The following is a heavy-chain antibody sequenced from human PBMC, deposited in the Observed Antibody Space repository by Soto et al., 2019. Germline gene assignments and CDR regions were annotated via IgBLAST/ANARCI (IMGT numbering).Heavy chain of an antibody. V-gene: IGHV3-30-3*01. Sequence: QVQLVESGGGVVQPGRFLRLSCAASGFTFSSYAMHWVRQAPGKGLEWVAVISYDGSNKYYADSVKGRFTISRDNSKNTLYLQMNSLRAEDTAVYYCARDRGSSGFSYGMDVWGQGTTVTVSS. CDR2: ISYDGSNK. D-gene: IGHD6-6*01. J-gene: IGHJ6*02. CDR3: ARDRGSSGFSYGMDV. CDR1: GFTFSSYA.